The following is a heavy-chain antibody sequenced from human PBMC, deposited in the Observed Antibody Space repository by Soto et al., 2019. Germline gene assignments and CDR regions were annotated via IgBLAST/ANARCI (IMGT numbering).Heavy chain of an antibody. CDR3: ARQGRVVTPSTMAKWFDP. CDR1: GGSFSGYD. CDR2: INHSGST. V-gene: IGHV4-34*01. D-gene: IGHD3-10*01. J-gene: IGHJ5*02. Sequence: SESLSLTCAVYGGSFSGYDWSWIRQPPGKGLEWIGEINHSGSTYYNPSLKSRVTISVDTSKNQFSLRLSSVTAADTAVYYCARQGRVVTPSTMAKWFDPWGQGTLVTVSS.